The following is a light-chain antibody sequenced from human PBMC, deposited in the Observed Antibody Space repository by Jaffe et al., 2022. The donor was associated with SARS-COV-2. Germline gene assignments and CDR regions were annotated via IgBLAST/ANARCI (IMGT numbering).Light chain of an antibody. V-gene: IGKV3-20*01. J-gene: IGKJ2*01. CDR3: QQYGSSPRYT. CDR1: QSVSSNS. CDR2: GAS. Sequence: EIVLTQSPGTLSLSPGERATLSCRASQSVSSNSLAWYQHKPGQAPSLLIYGASSRATGIPDRFSGSGSGTDFTLTISRLEPEDFAMYYCQQYGSSPRYTFGQGTKLEIK.